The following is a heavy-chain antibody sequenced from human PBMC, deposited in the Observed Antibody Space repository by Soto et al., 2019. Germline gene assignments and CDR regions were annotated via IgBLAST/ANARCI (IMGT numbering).Heavy chain of an antibody. J-gene: IGHJ6*02. Sequence: EVQLLESGGGLLQPGGSLSLSCAASGFTFSGYAMRWVRQAPGKGLEWVSAISGSGGSTYYADSVKGRFTISRDNSKNTLYLQMNSMRAEDTAVYYCAKVRAAGTGSMDVWGQGTTVTVSS. CDR3: AKVRAAGTGSMDV. V-gene: IGHV3-23*01. CDR2: ISGSGGST. CDR1: GFTFSGYA.